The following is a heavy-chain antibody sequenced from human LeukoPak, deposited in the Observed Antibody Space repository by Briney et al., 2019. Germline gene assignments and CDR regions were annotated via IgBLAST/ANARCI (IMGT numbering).Heavy chain of an antibody. D-gene: IGHD5-24*01. CDR3: ARHEEEDGYNAKTFHH. Sequence: SETLSLTCTVSGGSISSGDYYWGWIRQPPGMGLEWIGSIYYSGRTYYNPSLKSRVTISVDTSKNQFSLRLSSVTAADTAVYYCARHEEEDGYNAKTFHHWGQGTLVTVSS. CDR2: IYYSGRT. V-gene: IGHV4-39*01. J-gene: IGHJ4*02. CDR1: GGSISSGDYY.